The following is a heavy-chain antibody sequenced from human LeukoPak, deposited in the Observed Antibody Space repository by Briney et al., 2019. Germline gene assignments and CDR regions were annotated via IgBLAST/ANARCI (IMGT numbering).Heavy chain of an antibody. CDR1: GYSFASYW. V-gene: IGHV5-51*01. J-gene: IGHJ4*02. D-gene: IGHD3-3*01. Sequence: GESLKISCKGSGYSFASYWIGWVRQMPGKGLEWMGIIYPGDSDTRYSPSFQGQVTISADKSISTAYLQWSSLKASDTAMYYCVAVLRFLEWLSVDYWGQGTLVTVSS. CDR3: VAVLRFLEWLSVDY. CDR2: IYPGDSDT.